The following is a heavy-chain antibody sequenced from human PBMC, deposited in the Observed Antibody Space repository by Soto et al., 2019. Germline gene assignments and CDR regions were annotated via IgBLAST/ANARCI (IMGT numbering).Heavy chain of an antibody. D-gene: IGHD2-15*01. CDR1: GGSFSGYY. Sequence: PSETLSLTCAVYGGSFSGYYWSWIRQPPGKGLEWIGEINHSGSTNYNPSLKSRVTISVDTSKNQFSLKLSSVTAADTAVYYCARGAVAATQGFYYYYYGMDVWGQGTTVT. V-gene: IGHV4-34*01. CDR3: ARGAVAATQGFYYYYYGMDV. J-gene: IGHJ6*02. CDR2: INHSGST.